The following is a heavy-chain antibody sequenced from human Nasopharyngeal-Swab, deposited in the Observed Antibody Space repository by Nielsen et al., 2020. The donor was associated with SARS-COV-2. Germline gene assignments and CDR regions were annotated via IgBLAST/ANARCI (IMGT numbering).Heavy chain of an antibody. Sequence: SETLSLTCTVSGGSISSYYWSWIRQPPGKGLEWIGYIYYSGSTNYNPSLKSRVTISVDTSKNQFSLKLSSVTAVDTAVYYCARISPSYYDILTGYYGYYYMDVWGKGTTVTVSS. CDR2: IYYSGST. V-gene: IGHV4-59*01. CDR1: GGSISSYY. J-gene: IGHJ6*03. D-gene: IGHD3-9*01. CDR3: ARISPSYYDILTGYYGYYYMDV.